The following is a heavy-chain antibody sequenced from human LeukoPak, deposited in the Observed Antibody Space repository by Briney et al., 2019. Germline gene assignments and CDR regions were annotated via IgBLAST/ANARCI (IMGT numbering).Heavy chain of an antibody. CDR1: GFTFSSYA. J-gene: IGHJ4*02. CDR3: AKTLDGYHSNHSDY. D-gene: IGHD5-24*01. CDR2: ISGSGGST. Sequence: GGSLRLSCAASGFTFSSYAMSWVRQAPGKGLEWVSAISGSGGSTYYADSVRGRFTISRDNSKNTLDLQMNTLRAPDTPVYYSAKTLDGYHSNHSDYWGQGTLLTLSS. V-gene: IGHV3-23*01.